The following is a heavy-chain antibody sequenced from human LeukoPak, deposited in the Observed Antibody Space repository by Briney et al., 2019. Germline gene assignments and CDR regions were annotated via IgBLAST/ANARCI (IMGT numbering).Heavy chain of an antibody. CDR2: IYYSGGT. V-gene: IGHV4-59*01. J-gene: IGHJ4*02. CDR1: GGSMSSDY. D-gene: IGHD2/OR15-2a*01. Sequence: SETLSLTRTVSGGSMSSDYWGWIRQTPGSGLEWIGYIYYSGGTYYNPSLKSRVSISIDTSKNQFSLKLDSVTSADTAVYYCASGYYFPDYWGQGALVTVSS. CDR3: ASGYYFPDY.